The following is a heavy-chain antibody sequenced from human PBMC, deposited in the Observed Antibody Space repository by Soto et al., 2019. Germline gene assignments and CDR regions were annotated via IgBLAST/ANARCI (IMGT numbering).Heavy chain of an antibody. V-gene: IGHV3-15*07. D-gene: IGHD6-6*01. CDR2: IKSKTDGGTT. CDR1: GFTFSNAW. J-gene: IGHJ6*02. CDR3: TTDSTISARSSSRRGYYYGMDV. Sequence: GGSLRLSCAASGFTFSNAWINWVRQAPGKGLEWVGRIKSKTDGGTTDYAAPVKGRFTISRDDSKNTLYLQMNSLKTEDTAVYYCTTDSTISARSSSRRGYYYGMDVWGQGTTVTVSS.